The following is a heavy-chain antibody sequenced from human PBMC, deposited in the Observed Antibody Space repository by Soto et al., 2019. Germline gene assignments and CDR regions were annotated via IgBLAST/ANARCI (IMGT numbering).Heavy chain of an antibody. D-gene: IGHD3-3*01. Sequence: PSETLSLTCTVSGGSISNYYWSWIRQPPGKGLEWIGYFYYTGITNYNPSLKSRVTISADTSKNQFSLKLSSVTAADSAVYYCARGHYDFWSGYFPTIDYWGQGTLVTVSS. CDR3: ARGHYDFWSGYFPTIDY. CDR2: FYYTGIT. V-gene: IGHV4-59*08. CDR1: GGSISNYY. J-gene: IGHJ4*02.